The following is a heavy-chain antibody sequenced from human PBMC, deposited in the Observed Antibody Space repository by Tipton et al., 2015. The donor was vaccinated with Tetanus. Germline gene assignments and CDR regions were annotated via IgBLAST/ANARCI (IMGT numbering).Heavy chain of an antibody. CDR1: GYTFTGNY. CDR2: MNPNSGGT. V-gene: IGHV1-2*02. J-gene: IGHJ3*02. CDR3: ARERGNRANAFDM. Sequence: QLVQSGADVKKPGDSVKVSCKASGYTFTGNYIHWVRQAPGQGLEWMGWMNPNSGGTNYAQKFQGRVTMTRDTSISTAYMELSRLRSEDTAFYYCARERGNRANAFDMWGQGTMVSVSS. D-gene: IGHD2/OR15-2a*01.